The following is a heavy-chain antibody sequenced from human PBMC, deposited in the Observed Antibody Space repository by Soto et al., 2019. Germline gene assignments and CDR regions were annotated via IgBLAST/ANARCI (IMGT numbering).Heavy chain of an antibody. CDR2: ISAYNGNT. Sequence: ASVKVSCKASGYTFTSYGISWVRQAPGQGLEWMGWISAYNGNTNYAQKLQGRVTMTTDTSTSTAYMELRSLRSDDTAVYYCAREKPRPGYSYGSTDYWGQGTMVTVYS. D-gene: IGHD5-18*01. V-gene: IGHV1-18*04. CDR1: GYTFTSYG. J-gene: IGHJ4*02. CDR3: AREKPRPGYSYGSTDY.